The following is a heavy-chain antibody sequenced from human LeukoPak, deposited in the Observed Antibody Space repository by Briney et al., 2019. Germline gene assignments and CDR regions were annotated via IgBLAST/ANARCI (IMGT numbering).Heavy chain of an antibody. D-gene: IGHD3-3*01. CDR2: ISSSSSTI. CDR3: ARVEWPDIDY. Sequence: PGGSLRLSCAASGFTFSSYSMNWVRQAPGKGLEWVSYISSSSSTIYYADSVKGRFTISRDNAKNSLYLQMNSLRAEDTAVYYCARVEWPDIDYWGQGTLVTVSS. CDR1: GFTFSSYS. V-gene: IGHV3-48*01. J-gene: IGHJ4*02.